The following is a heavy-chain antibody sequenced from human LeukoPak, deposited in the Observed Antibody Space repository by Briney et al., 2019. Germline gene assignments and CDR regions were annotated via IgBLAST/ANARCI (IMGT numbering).Heavy chain of an antibody. CDR2: IYYSGST. CDR3: ARDRVAAAGRSWFDP. D-gene: IGHD6-13*01. CDR1: GGSISSGGYY. V-gene: IGHV4-31*03. Sequence: SETLSLTCTVSGGSISSGGYYWSWIRQHPGKGLEWIGYIYYSGSTYYNPSLKSRVTLSVDTSKNQFSLKLSSVTAADTAVYYCARDRVAAAGRSWFDPWGQGTLVTVSS. J-gene: IGHJ5*02.